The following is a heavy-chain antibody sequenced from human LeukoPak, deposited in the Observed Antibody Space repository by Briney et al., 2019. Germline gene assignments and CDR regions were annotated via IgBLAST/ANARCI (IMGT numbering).Heavy chain of an antibody. CDR3: AKGGGGWYADI. CDR1: GFTFDDYA. Sequence: PGRSLRLSCAASGFTFDDYAMHWVRQAPGKGLEWVSGISWNSGSIGYADSVKGRFTISRDNSKNTLYLQMNSLRAEDTAVYYCAKGGGGWYADIWGQGTMVTVSS. J-gene: IGHJ3*02. V-gene: IGHV3-9*01. D-gene: IGHD6-19*01. CDR2: ISWNSGSI.